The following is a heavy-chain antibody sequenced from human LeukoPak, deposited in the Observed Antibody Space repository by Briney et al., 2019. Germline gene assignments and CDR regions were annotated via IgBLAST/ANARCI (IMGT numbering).Heavy chain of an antibody. V-gene: IGHV1-8*01. CDR3: ARVTVTTWSFDY. Sequence: RASVKVSCKASGYTFTSYDINWVRQATGQGLEWMGWMNPNSGNTGYAQKFQGRVTMTRNTSISTAYMELSSLRSDDTAVYYCARVTVTTWSFDYWGQGTLVTVSS. J-gene: IGHJ4*02. D-gene: IGHD4-17*01. CDR2: MNPNSGNT. CDR1: GYTFTSYD.